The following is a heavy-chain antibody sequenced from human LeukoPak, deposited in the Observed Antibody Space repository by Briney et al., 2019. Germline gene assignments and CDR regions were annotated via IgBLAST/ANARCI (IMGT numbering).Heavy chain of an antibody. J-gene: IGHJ4*02. CDR1: GYTFTSYA. Sequence: GASVKVSCKASGYTFTSYAMHWVRQAPGQRLEWMGWINAGNGNTKYSQKFQGRVTITTDESTSTAYMELSSLRSEDTAVYYCARAYYADYSNYVVLDYWGQGTLVTVSS. V-gene: IGHV1-3*01. CDR3: ARAYYADYSNYVVLDY. CDR2: INAGNGNT. D-gene: IGHD4-11*01.